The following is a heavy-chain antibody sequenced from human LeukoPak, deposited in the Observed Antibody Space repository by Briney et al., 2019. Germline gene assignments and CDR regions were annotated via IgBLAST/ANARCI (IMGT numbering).Heavy chain of an antibody. CDR3: AQLAVAGTSTWFDP. V-gene: IGHV1-2*02. J-gene: IGHJ5*02. CDR2: VMPKIGVT. D-gene: IGHD6-19*01. Sequence: ASVKVSCKVSGYIFIDFFMHWVRQAPGQGLEWLGWVMPKIGVTTYAKKFQDRVTMTRDTSSSTAYMELSRLRSDDTAVYYCAQLAVAGTSTWFDPWGQGTLVTVSS. CDR1: GYIFIDFF.